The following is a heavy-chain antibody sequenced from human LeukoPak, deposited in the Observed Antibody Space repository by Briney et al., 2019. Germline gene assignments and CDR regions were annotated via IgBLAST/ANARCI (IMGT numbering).Heavy chain of an antibody. J-gene: IGHJ4*02. CDR3: ARQQQQLWYD. V-gene: IGHV3-30*03. CDR1: GFTFNSYG. CDR2: ISYDGSNK. Sequence: GRSLRLSCAASGFTFNSYGMHWVRQAPGRGLEWVAVISYDGSNKYYGDSVKGRFTISRDNAKNSLYLQMNSLRAEDTAVYFCARQQQQLWYDWGQGTLVTVSS. D-gene: IGHD5-18*01.